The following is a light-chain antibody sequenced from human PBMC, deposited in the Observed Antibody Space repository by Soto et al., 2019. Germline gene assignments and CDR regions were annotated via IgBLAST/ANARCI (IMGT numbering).Light chain of an antibody. J-gene: IGKJ2*01. CDR2: GTG. V-gene: IGKV3-20*01. CDR3: QQYSGTRHT. CDR1: QSVSSSY. Sequence: EIVMTQSPGTLSLSPGQRATLSCRASQSVSSSYLAWHQHKRGQAPRLLMFGTGSRATGIPDRFSGTGSGTNFTLIINSLEAEDFAVYYCQQYSGTRHTFGQGTK.